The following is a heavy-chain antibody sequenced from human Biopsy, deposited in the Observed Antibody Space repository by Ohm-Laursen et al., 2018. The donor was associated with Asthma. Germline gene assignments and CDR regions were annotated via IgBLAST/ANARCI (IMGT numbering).Heavy chain of an antibody. V-gene: IGHV3-53*01. J-gene: IGHJ4*02. CDR2: IYSGGTS. CDR3: ARGDTGGSSQYYFDY. D-gene: IGHD2-8*02. Sequence: SLRLSCSASGFTVSRDYMFWVRQAPGKGLEWVSVIYSGGTSHTADSVRGRFTISRDYSKNTLYLQMHSLRAEDTAVYYCARGDTGGSSQYYFDYWGQGTLVTVSS. CDR1: GFTVSRDY.